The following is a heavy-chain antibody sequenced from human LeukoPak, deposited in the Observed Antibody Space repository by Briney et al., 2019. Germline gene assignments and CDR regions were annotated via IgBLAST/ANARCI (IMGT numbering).Heavy chain of an antibody. Sequence: GGSPRLSCAASGFTFDDYGMSWVRQAPGKGLEWVSGINWNGGSTGYADSVKGRFTISRDNAKNSLYLQMNSLRAEDTALYYCAKGYCSSTSCSPFDYWGQGTLVTVSS. CDR1: GFTFDDYG. CDR3: AKGYCSSTSCSPFDY. J-gene: IGHJ4*02. CDR2: INWNGGST. D-gene: IGHD2-2*01. V-gene: IGHV3-20*04.